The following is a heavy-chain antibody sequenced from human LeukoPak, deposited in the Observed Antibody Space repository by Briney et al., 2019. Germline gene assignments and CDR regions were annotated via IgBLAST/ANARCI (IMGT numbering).Heavy chain of an antibody. J-gene: IGHJ4*02. V-gene: IGHV4-39*01. CDR3: ARAIVGAYFEY. Sequence: SETLSLTCTVSGGSISSSSYYWGWIRQPPGKGLEWIGSIYYSGSTYYNPSLKSRVTISVDTSKNQFSLKLSSVTAADTAVYYCARAIVGAYFEYWGQGTLVTVSS. D-gene: IGHD1-26*01. CDR2: IYYSGST. CDR1: GGSISSSSYY.